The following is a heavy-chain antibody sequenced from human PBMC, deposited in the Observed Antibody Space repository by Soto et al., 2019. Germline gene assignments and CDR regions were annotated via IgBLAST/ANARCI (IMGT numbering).Heavy chain of an antibody. CDR2: IYHSGST. Sequence: QVQLQESGPGLVKPSGTLSLTCAVSGGSISSSNWWSWVRQPPGKGLEWIGEIYHSGSTNYNPSLNSRVTISVDKSKNQFSLKLSSVTAADTAVYYCATRAPLYSSGWYAQGPPFSWGQGTLVTVSS. D-gene: IGHD6-19*01. CDR3: ATRAPLYSSGWYAQGPPFS. J-gene: IGHJ5*02. V-gene: IGHV4-4*02. CDR1: GGSISSSNW.